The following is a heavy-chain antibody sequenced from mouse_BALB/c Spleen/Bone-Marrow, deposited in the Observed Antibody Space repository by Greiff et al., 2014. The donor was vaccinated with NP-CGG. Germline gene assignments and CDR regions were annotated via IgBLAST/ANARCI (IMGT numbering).Heavy chain of an antibody. V-gene: IGHV7-1*02. CDR3: AIHTVTRAMDY. J-gene: IGHJ4*01. CDR2: SRNKANDYTT. CDR1: GFTFSDFY. D-gene: IGHD2-13*01. Sequence: EVMLVESGGGLVQPGGSLRLSCATSGFTFSDFYMEWVRQPPGKRLEWIAASRNKANDYTTEDSASLKGRFIVSRATSQSNLYLQMNALRAYDTAIYYCAIHTVTRAMDYWGQGTSVTVSS.